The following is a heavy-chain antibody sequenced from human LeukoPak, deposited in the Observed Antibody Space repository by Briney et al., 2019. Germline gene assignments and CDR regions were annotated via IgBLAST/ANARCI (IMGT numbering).Heavy chain of an antibody. CDR1: GFTFSNAW. D-gene: IGHD6-19*01. V-gene: IGHV3-15*01. CDR2: IKSKTDGGTT. J-gene: IGHJ2*01. CDR3: ARDRCGCGSGWHLYWYFDL. Sequence: PGGSLRLSCAASGFTFSNAWMSWVRQAPGKGLEWVGRIKSKTDGGTTDYAAPVKGRFTISRDNSQDTLYLQMDSLRPDDMGVYFCARDRCGCGSGWHLYWYFDLWGRGTPVTVAS.